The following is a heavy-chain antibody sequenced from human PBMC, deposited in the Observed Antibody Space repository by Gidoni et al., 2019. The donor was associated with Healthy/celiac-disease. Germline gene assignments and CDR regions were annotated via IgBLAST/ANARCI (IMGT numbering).Heavy chain of an antibody. Sequence: QVQLQQWGAGLLKPSETLSLTCAVYCRSFIGYYWRWIRQPPGKGLEWIGEINHSGSTNYNPYLKSRVTISVDTSKNQFSLKLSSVTAADTAVYYCARDPQVAYDILTGGENWFDPWGQGTLVTVSS. D-gene: IGHD3-9*01. V-gene: IGHV4-34*01. CDR1: CRSFIGYY. CDR2: INHSGST. J-gene: IGHJ5*02. CDR3: ARDPQVAYDILTGGENWFDP.